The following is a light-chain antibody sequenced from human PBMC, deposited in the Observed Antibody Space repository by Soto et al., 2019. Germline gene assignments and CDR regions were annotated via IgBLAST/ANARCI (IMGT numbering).Light chain of an antibody. CDR1: SSDIGSYNR. Sequence: ALTQPAPVSGSPGQSITISCTGTSSDIGSYNRVSWYQQPPGTAPKLIIYEVNNRPSGVPDRFSGSKSGNTASLTISGLQAEDEADYYCNSFTTSSTYVFGTGTKVTVL. J-gene: IGLJ1*01. CDR3: NSFTTSSTYV. CDR2: EVN. V-gene: IGLV2-18*02.